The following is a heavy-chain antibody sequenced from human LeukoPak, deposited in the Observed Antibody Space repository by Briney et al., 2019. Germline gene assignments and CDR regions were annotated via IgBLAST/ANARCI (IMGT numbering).Heavy chain of an antibody. J-gene: IGHJ4*02. V-gene: IGHV7-4-1*02. CDR3: ARSRLAVAGKNYFDY. CDR2: INTNTGNP. CDR1: NYTFASYG. Sequence: ASVKVSCKASNYTFASYGLSWVRQAPGQGLEWMGWINTNTGNPTYAQGFTGRFVFSLDTSVSTAYLQISSLKAEDTAVYYCARSRLAVAGKNYFDYWGQGTLVTVSS. D-gene: IGHD6-19*01.